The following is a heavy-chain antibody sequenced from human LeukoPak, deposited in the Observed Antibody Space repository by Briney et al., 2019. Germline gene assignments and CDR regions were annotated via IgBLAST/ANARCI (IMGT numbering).Heavy chain of an antibody. D-gene: IGHD6-6*01. CDR2: ITDSGGDT. J-gene: IGHJ4*02. CDR3: AKGSSSSRPYYFDF. V-gene: IGHV3-23*01. Sequence: GGSLRLSCAVSGFTFSIYAMSWVRQAPGKGLEWVSAITDSGGDTYHADSVKGRLTISRDNSKNTLYLQMNSLRVEDTAVYYCAKGSSSSRPYYFDFWGQGTLVTVSS. CDR1: GFTFSIYA.